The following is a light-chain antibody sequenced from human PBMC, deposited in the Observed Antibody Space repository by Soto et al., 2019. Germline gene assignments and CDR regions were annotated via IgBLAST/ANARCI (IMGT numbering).Light chain of an antibody. CDR2: EVV. J-gene: IGLJ1*01. CDR3: KSYAGSNTYV. V-gene: IGLV2-8*01. CDR1: KNDIGVYDF. Sequence: QSVLTQPPSASGSPGQSVTISCTGTKNDIGVYDFVSWYQHHPGKAPRLIIYEVVQRPSGVPDRFSGSKSGNMASLTVSGLQAADEGDYFCKSYAGSNTYVFGSGTKVTVL.